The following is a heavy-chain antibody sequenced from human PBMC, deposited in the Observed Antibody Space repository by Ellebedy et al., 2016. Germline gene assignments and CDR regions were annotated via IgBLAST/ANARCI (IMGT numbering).Heavy chain of an antibody. CDR3: ARHNSEGYMAFDI. CDR1: GGSFSGYY. V-gene: IGHV4-59*08. D-gene: IGHD4-23*01. Sequence: SETLSLTXAVYGGSFSGYYWSWIRQPPGKGLEWIGYIYYSGSTNYNPSLKSRVTISVDTSKNQFSLKLSSVTAADTAVYYCARHNSEGYMAFDIWGQGTMVTVSS. CDR2: IYYSGST. J-gene: IGHJ3*02.